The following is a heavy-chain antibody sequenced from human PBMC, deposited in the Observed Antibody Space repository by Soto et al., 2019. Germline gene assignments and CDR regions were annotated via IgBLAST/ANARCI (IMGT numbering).Heavy chain of an antibody. CDR1: GGSFSGYY. Sequence: SETLSLTCAVYGGSFSGYYWSWIRQPPGKGLEWIGEINHSGSTNYNPSLKSRVTISVDPSKNQFSLKLSSVTAADTAVYYCARDGPRRVVPAAIDYWGQGTLVTVSS. J-gene: IGHJ4*02. V-gene: IGHV4-34*01. CDR2: INHSGST. CDR3: ARDGPRRVVPAAIDY. D-gene: IGHD2-2*01.